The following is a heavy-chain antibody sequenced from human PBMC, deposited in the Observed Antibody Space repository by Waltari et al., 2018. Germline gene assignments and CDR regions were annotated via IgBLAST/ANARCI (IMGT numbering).Heavy chain of an antibody. CDR1: GDSVSRNRAA. J-gene: IGHJ4*02. V-gene: IGHV6-1*01. D-gene: IGHD1-26*01. CDR3: ARGGVGSTAGFDY. CDR2: TYYRSKWYN. Sequence: QVQLQQSGPGLGKPSQTLTLTCAISGDSVSRNRAAWNWTSQSPSRGLEWLGRTYYRSKWYNEYAVSVKSRININPDISKNQFSLQLNSVTPEDTAVYYCARGGVGSTAGFDYWGQETLVTVSS.